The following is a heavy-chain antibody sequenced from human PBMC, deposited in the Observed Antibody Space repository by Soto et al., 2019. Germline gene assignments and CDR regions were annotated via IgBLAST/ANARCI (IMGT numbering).Heavy chain of an antibody. CDR3: ARLLCSGNSCSLGGGFDI. CDR2: ISYSGSA. D-gene: IGHD2-2*01. Sequence: VLLQESGPGLVEPSQTLSLTCTVSGVSVTSGGFFWSWIRHHPAKGLEWIGYISYSGSAYYSPSLKSRVSIAADTSSNQFSLRLTSLTGADTAVYFCARLLCSGNSCSLGGGFDIWGQGTTVTVSS. J-gene: IGHJ3*02. V-gene: IGHV4-31*03. CDR1: GVSVTSGGFF.